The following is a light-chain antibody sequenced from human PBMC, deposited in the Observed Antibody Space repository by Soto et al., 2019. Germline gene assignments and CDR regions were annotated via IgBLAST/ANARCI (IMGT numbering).Light chain of an antibody. CDR1: QSVSGNY. V-gene: IGKV3D-20*02. CDR3: HQRFSWPLP. CDR2: DAS. Sequence: EVVMTQSPCTLSLSPGAAAPLSCRASQSVSGNYLAWYQQKPGQSPRLAIYDASSRATGIPDRFSGRGSGTDFTLTISSLEPEDFAVYYCHQRFSWPLPFGGGTKVDI. J-gene: IGKJ4*01.